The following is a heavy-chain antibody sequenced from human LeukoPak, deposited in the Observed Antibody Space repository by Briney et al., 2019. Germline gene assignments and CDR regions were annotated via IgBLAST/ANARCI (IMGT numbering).Heavy chain of an antibody. CDR3: ARVALYSSGLFDY. CDR2: ISSSSSYI. V-gene: IGHV3-21*01. CDR1: GFTFSSYS. Sequence: PGGSLRLSCAASGFTFSSYSINWVRQAPGKGLEWVSSISSSSSYIYYADSVKGRFTISRDNAKNSLYLQMNRLRSVDTAVYYCARVALYSSGLFDYWGQGTLVTVSS. J-gene: IGHJ4*02. D-gene: IGHD6-19*01.